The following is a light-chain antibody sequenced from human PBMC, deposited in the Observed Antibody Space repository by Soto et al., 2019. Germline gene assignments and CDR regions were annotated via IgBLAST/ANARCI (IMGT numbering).Light chain of an antibody. CDR1: QSISRW. V-gene: IGKV1-5*01. J-gene: IGKJ1*01. CDR3: QQYDNYSPWT. Sequence: DLQMTQSPATLTASVGARVTITLLASQSISRWLAWHQQKPGKPPKLLIYDASSLESGVPSRFSGGGSGTEFTLTISSLQPDDFATYYCQQYDNYSPWTFGQGTKVDI. CDR2: DAS.